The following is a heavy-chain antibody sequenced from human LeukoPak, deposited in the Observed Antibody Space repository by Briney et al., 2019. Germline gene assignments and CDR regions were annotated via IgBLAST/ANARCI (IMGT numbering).Heavy chain of an antibody. D-gene: IGHD6-13*01. V-gene: IGHV3-66*04. J-gene: IGHJ4*02. CDR1: GFTVSSNY. CDR3: AKLVSSSWYNPY. CDR2: IYSGGST. Sequence: GGSLRLSCAASGFTVSSNYMSWVRQAPGKGLEWVSVIYSGGSTYYADSVKGRFTISRDNSKNTLYLQMNSLRAEDTAVYYCAKLVSSSWYNPYWGQGTLVTVSS.